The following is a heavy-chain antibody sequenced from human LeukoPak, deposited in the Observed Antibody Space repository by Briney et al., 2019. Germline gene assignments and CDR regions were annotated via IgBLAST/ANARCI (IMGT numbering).Heavy chain of an antibody. V-gene: IGHV4-38-2*01. Sequence: SETLSLTCAVSGYSISSGYYWGWIRQPPGKGLEWIGSIYHSGSTYYNPSLKSRVTISVDTSKNQFSLKLSFVTAADTAVYYCARRRSHDAFDIWGQGTMVTVSS. J-gene: IGHJ3*02. CDR2: IYHSGST. CDR1: GYSISSGYY. CDR3: ARRRSHDAFDI.